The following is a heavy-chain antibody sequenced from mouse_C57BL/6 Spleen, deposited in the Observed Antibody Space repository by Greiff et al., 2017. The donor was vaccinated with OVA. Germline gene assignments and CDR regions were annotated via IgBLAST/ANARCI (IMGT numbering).Heavy chain of an antibody. CDR1: GYSITSGYY. CDR3: ARSGSFYGNYEDYFDY. D-gene: IGHD2-1*01. V-gene: IGHV3-6*01. J-gene: IGHJ2*01. Sequence: EVHLVESGPGLVKPSQSLSLTCSVTGYSITSGYYWNWIRQFPGNKLEWMGYISYDGSNNYNPSLKNRISITRDTSKNQFFLKLNSVTTEDTATYYCARSGSFYGNYEDYFDYWGQGTTLTVSS. CDR2: ISYDGSN.